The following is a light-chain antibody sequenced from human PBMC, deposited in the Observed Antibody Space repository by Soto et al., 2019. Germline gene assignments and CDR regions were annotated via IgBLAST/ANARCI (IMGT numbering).Light chain of an antibody. Sequence: HSALTQPASVSGSPGQSITISCTGTSSDVGGYNYVSWYQQHPGKAPKLMIYEVSHRPSGVSNRFSGSKSGNTASLTISGLQTEDEADYYCSSYTGSSTLGFGTGTKLTVL. V-gene: IGLV2-14*01. CDR3: SSYTGSSTLG. J-gene: IGLJ1*01. CDR2: EVS. CDR1: SSDVGGYNY.